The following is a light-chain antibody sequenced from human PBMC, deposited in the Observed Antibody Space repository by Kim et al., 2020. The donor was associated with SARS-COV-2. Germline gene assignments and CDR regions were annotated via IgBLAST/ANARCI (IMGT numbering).Light chain of an antibody. CDR1: SGSIASNY. V-gene: IGLV6-57*03. J-gene: IGLJ3*02. CDR2: EDN. CDR3: QSYDSSKWV. Sequence: GKTVPISCPRSSGSIASNYVQWYQQRPGSAPTTVIYEDNQRPSGVPDRFSGSIDSSSNSASLTISGLKTEDEADYYCQSYDSSKWVFGGGTQLTVL.